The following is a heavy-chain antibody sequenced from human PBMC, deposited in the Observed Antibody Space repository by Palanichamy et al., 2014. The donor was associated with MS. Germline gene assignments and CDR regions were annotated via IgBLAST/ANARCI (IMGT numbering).Heavy chain of an antibody. CDR2: VFNTGST. J-gene: IGHJ4*02. V-gene: IGHV4-59*01. CDR3: VGFRGGGY. CDR1: GGSFNVYF. Sequence: QVHLQESGPGLVKPSETLSLTCAVSGGSFNVYFWSWFRQPPGKGLEWIGYVFNTGSTNYNPSLESRVTVSSDTSKKQFSLNLRSVTAADTAVYYCVGFRGGGYWGQGTLVTVSS. D-gene: IGHD3-10*01.